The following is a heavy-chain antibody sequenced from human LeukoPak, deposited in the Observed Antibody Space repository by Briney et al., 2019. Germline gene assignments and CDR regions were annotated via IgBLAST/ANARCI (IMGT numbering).Heavy chain of an antibody. Sequence: GGSLRLSCAASGFTFINAWMSWVRQAPGKGLEWVGRIKSKTDGGTTDYAAPVTGRFTISRDDSKNTLYLQMNILKPEDTAVYYCHLVSSSWYRPLDFWGQGTRVTLSS. J-gene: IGHJ4*02. CDR3: HLVSSSWYRPLDF. CDR2: IKSKTDGGTT. D-gene: IGHD6-13*01. V-gene: IGHV3-15*01. CDR1: GFTFINAW.